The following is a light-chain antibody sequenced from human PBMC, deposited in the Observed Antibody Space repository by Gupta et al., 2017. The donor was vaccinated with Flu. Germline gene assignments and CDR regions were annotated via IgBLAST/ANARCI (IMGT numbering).Light chain of an antibody. CDR3: LQHNNYPWT. J-gene: IGKJ1*01. CDR2: AAS. Sequence: IQMSPSPSSLSASVGDRVTITCLASQYIRHDLGWYRQKPGKAPERLIYAASNLQSGVPSRFSGSASGTEFTLTISSLQPEDIGKYYCLQHNNYPWTFGKGTKVEIK. V-gene: IGKV1-17*01. CDR1: QYIRHD.